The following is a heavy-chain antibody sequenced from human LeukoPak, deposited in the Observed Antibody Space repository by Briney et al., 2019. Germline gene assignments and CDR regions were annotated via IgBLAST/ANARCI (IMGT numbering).Heavy chain of an antibody. Sequence: PGGSLRLSCAASGFTFSNYWMHWVRQAPGKGLVWVSRISRDGSRTSYADSVKGRFTISRDNSKNTLYLQMGSLRAEDMAVYYCARLMAGYSYGFSYYYYMDVWGKGTTVTVSS. CDR1: GFTFSNYW. J-gene: IGHJ6*03. CDR3: ARLMAGYSYGFSYYYYMDV. D-gene: IGHD5-18*01. CDR2: ISRDGSRT. V-gene: IGHV3-74*01.